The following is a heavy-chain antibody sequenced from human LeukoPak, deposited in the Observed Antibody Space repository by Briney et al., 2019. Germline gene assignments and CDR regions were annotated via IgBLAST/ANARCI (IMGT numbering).Heavy chain of an antibody. CDR2: INHSGST. CDR3: ARVVVPAYYGMDV. Sequence: SETLSLTCAVYGGSFSGYYWSWIRQPPGKGLEWIGEINHSGSTYYNPSLKSRVTISVDTSKNQFSLKLSSVTAADTAVYYCARVVVPAYYGMDVWGQGTTVTVSS. D-gene: IGHD2-2*01. CDR1: GGSFSGYY. V-gene: IGHV4-34*01. J-gene: IGHJ6*02.